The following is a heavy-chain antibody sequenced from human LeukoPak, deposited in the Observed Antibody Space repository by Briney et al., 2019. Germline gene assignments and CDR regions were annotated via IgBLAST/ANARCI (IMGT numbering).Heavy chain of an antibody. J-gene: IGHJ6*02. D-gene: IGHD2-15*01. CDR1: GFTFSSYW. V-gene: IGHV3-53*01. CDR2: LYSGGIT. CDR3: AGSGYDSYYAMDV. Sequence: GGSLRLSCAASGFTFSSYWMSWVRQAPGKGLEWVSVLYSGGITYYADSVKGRFTISRDNSKNTLYLQMNSLRAEDTAVYYCAGSGYDSYYAMDVWGQGTTVTVSS.